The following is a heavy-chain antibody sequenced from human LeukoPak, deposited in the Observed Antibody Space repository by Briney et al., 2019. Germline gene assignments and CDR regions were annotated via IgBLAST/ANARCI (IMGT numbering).Heavy chain of an antibody. CDR3: ARLDILTGYYIDY. CDR2: INAGNGNT. CDR1: GYTFTSYA. Sequence: GASVKVSCEASGYTFTSYAMHWVRQAPGQRLEWMGWINAGNGNTKYSQKFQGRVTITRDTSASTAYMELSSLRSEDTAVYYCARLDILTGYYIDYWGQGTLVTVSS. D-gene: IGHD3-9*01. V-gene: IGHV1-3*01. J-gene: IGHJ4*02.